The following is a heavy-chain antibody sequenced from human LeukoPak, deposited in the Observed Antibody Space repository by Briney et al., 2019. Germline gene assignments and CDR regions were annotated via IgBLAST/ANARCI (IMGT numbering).Heavy chain of an antibody. CDR1: SDSISSYY. Sequence: PSETLSLTCTVSSDSISSYYWSWIRQPPGKGLEWIGYIYYSGSTNYNPSLKSRVTISVDTSKNQFSLKLSSVTAADTAVYYCARCDFWDAFDIWGQGTMVTVSS. J-gene: IGHJ3*02. V-gene: IGHV4-59*01. CDR2: IYYSGST. D-gene: IGHD3-3*01. CDR3: ARCDFWDAFDI.